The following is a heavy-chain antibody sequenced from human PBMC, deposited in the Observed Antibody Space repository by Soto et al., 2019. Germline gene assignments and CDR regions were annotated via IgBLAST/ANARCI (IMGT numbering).Heavy chain of an antibody. J-gene: IGHJ4*02. D-gene: IGHD3-9*01. V-gene: IGHV4-59*08. CDR3: ASSLTGYSSFNS. Sequence: SETLSLTCIVSGGSISSYYWSWVRQPPGKGLEWIGYIYYSGSTNYNPSLKSRVTISVDTSKNQFSLKLSSVTAADTAVYYCASSLTGYSSFNSWGQGTLVTVSS. CDR2: IYYSGST. CDR1: GGSISSYY.